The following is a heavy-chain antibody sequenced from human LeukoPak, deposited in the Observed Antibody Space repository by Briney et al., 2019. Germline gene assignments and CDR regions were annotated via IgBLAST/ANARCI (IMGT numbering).Heavy chain of an antibody. V-gene: IGHV1-2*06. CDR3: ARGYKYYFESSAYYYNNWFDP. Sequence: ASVKVSCKASGYTFTSYYMHWVRQAPGQGLQWMGRINPKNGDTHYAQKFQGRVTMTRDTSISTAYMELSRLRADDTAVYYCARGYKYYFESSAYYYNNWFDPWGQGTLVTVSS. CDR2: INPKNGDT. CDR1: GYTFTSYY. J-gene: IGHJ5*02. D-gene: IGHD3-22*01.